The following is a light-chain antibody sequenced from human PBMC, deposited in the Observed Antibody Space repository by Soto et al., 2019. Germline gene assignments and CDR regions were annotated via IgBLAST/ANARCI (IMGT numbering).Light chain of an antibody. CDR1: SSNTGSNY. V-gene: IGLV1-47*01. CDR2: RNN. Sequence: QSVLTQPPSASGTPGQRVTISCSGSSSNTGSNYVYWYQQLPGTAPKLRIYRNNQRPSGVPDRFSGSKSGTSASLAISGLRSEDEADYYCAAWDDSLSGLVFGGGTKVNVL. CDR3: AAWDDSLSGLV. J-gene: IGLJ2*01.